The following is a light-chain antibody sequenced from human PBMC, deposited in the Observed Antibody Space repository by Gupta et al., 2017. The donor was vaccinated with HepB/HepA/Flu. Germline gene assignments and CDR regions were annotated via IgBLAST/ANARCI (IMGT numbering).Light chain of an antibody. CDR2: QAS. Sequence: IQMTQSPSTLSASVGDRVTITCRASQTIGSWLAWYQQKPGKAPNLLIYQASGLESGVPSRFSGSGSETEFTLTISSLQPDDFATYYCQQYNSWPWTFGQGTKLEIK. CDR3: QQYNSWPWT. J-gene: IGKJ1*01. V-gene: IGKV1-5*03. CDR1: QTIGSW.